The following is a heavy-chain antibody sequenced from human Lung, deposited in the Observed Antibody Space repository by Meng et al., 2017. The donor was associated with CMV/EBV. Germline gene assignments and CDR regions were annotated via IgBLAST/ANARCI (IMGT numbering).Heavy chain of an antibody. Sequence: SETLSLXXTVAGGSISSYYWSWIRQLPGKGLEWIGYIYYSGSTNYNPSLKSRVAISVDTSKNQFSLKLSSVTAADTAVYYCARFTIFGVVMDGMDVWGQGTXVNGAS. V-gene: IGHV4-59*01. CDR2: IYYSGST. J-gene: IGHJ6*02. CDR3: ARFTIFGVVMDGMDV. CDR1: GGSISSYY. D-gene: IGHD3-3*01.